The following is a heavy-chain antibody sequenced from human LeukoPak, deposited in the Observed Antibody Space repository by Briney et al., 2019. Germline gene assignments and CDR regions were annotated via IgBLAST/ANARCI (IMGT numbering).Heavy chain of an antibody. CDR1: GFTFSDYY. CDR3: GRDFGLIGTKRSFDI. V-gene: IGHV3-11*01. CDR2: ISGSGTTL. D-gene: IGHD1-7*01. Sequence: PGGSLRLSCAASGFTFSDYYMGWIRQAPGKGLEWLSYISGSGTTLSYADSVKGRFTISRDNAKNSLDLQMNSLRAEDTAVYYCGRDFGLIGTKRSFDIWGQGTLVTVSS. J-gene: IGHJ3*02.